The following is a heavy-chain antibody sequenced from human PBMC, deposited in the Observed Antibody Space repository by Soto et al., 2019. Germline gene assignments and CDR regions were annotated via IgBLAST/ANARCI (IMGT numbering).Heavy chain of an antibody. J-gene: IGHJ6*03. CDR1: GGSISSYY. CDR2: IYCSGTT. V-gene: IGHV4-59*12. D-gene: IGHD1-7*01. Sequence: PSETLSLTCTVPGGSISSYYWSWIRQPPGKGLEWIGYIYCSGTTNYNPSLKSRVSISADTSKNQFSLHLNSVTPEDTAVYYCAGTSSLQWYYMDVWDKGSTVTVSS. CDR3: AGTSSLQWYYMDV.